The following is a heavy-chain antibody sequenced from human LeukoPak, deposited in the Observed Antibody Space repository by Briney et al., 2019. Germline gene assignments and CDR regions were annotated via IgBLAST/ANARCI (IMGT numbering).Heavy chain of an antibody. CDR1: GYIFTANT. CDR3: TTLSGSPWSGTFDY. D-gene: IGHD3-3*01. CDR2: INPNSGGT. V-gene: IGHV1-2*02. J-gene: IGHJ4*01. Sequence: ASMKVSCKASGYIFTANTIHWVRQAPGQGLEWMGRINPNSGGTKYAQRFQGRVTTTRDSSISTAYLELTRLTSDDTAVYYCTTLSGSPWSGTFDYWGQGSLVIVSS.